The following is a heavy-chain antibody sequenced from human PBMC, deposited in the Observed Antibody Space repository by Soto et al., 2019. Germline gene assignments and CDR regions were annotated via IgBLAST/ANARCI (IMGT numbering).Heavy chain of an antibody. D-gene: IGHD1-20*01. Sequence: QVQLVQSGAEAKKPGASVKVSCKASGYTFTSYGISWVRQAPGQGLEWMGWISAYNGNTKYAQKLQGRVTMTTDTSTSTADMELRSMRSDDTAVYYCARDAAIGMNDYWGQGTLVTVSS. CDR3: ARDAAIGMNDY. J-gene: IGHJ4*02. V-gene: IGHV1-18*01. CDR1: GYTFTSYG. CDR2: ISAYNGNT.